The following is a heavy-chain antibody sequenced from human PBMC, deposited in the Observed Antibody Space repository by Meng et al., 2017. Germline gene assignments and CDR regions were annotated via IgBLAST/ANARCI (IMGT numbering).Heavy chain of an antibody. D-gene: IGHD3-22*01. V-gene: IGHV4-59*01. J-gene: IGHJ4*02. CDR1: GGSISSYY. CDR2: IYYSGST. Sequence: SETLSLTCTVSGGSISSYYWSWIRQPPGKGLEWIGYIYYSGSTNYNPSLKSRVTISVDTSKNQFSLKLSSVTAADTAEYYCARDPGYYYDSSGYYELGYFDYWGQGTLVTVSS. CDR3: ARDPGYYYDSSGYYELGYFDY.